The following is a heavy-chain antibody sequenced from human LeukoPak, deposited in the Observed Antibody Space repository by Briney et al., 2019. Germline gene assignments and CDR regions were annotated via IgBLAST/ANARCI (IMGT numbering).Heavy chain of an antibody. D-gene: IGHD1-26*01. CDR2: IKSKTDGGTT. V-gene: IGHV3-15*01. Sequence: GGSLRLSYAASGFTFSNAWMSWVRQAPGKGLEWVGRIKSKTDGGTTDYAAPVKGRFTISRDDSKNTLYLQMNSLKTEDTAVYYCTTDPEWELLKWFDPWGQGTLVTVSS. CDR3: TTDPEWELLKWFDP. J-gene: IGHJ5*02. CDR1: GFTFSNAW.